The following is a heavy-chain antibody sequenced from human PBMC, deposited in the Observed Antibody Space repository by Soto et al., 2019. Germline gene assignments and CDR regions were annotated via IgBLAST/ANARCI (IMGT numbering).Heavy chain of an antibody. D-gene: IGHD3-3*01. CDR1: GCTFSSYA. CDR2: ISVSGGST. J-gene: IGHJ6*02. Sequence: GSLRLSCAASGCTFSSYAMSWVRQAPGKWLEWVSVISVSGGSTYYADSVKGRFTISRDNSKNTLYLQMNSLRAEDTAVYYCAKDFPGITIFGVVIPHGPYGMDVWGQGTTVTVSS. V-gene: IGHV3-23*01. CDR3: AKDFPGITIFGVVIPHGPYGMDV.